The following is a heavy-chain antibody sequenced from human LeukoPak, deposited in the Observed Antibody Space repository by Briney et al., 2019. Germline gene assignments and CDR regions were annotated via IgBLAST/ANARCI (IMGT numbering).Heavy chain of an antibody. CDR2: IIASSGST. D-gene: IGHD5-12*01. Sequence: GGSLRLSCAASGFRFTNYAMNWVRQAPGKGLEWVSVIIASSGSTFHADSVKGRFTISRDNSKNTLYLQMNSLRDEDTAVYYCAKGGYDYVEIGYFDFWGQGTLVTVSS. V-gene: IGHV3-23*01. CDR1: GFRFTNYA. CDR3: AKGGYDYVEIGYFDF. J-gene: IGHJ4*02.